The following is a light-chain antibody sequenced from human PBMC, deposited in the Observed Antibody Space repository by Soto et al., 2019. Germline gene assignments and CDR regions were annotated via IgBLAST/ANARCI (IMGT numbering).Light chain of an antibody. Sequence: DIVMTQSPDSLAVSLGERATINCKSSQTVLYSSNNKNYLAWYLQKPGQPPKLLIYWASTRESGVPDRFSGSGSGTDFTPTISSLQAEDVAVYYCQQYYSTPHTFGQGTKLEIK. V-gene: IGKV4-1*01. CDR2: WAS. CDR1: QTVLYSSNNKNY. CDR3: QQYYSTPHT. J-gene: IGKJ2*01.